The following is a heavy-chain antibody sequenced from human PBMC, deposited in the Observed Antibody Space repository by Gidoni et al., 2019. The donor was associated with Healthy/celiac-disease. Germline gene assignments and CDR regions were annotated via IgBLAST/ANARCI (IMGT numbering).Heavy chain of an antibody. Sequence: EVQLVESGGGLVQPGRSLRLSCAASGFTFDDYAMHWVRQAPGKGLEWVSGISWNSGSIGYADSVKGRFTISRDNAKNSLYLQMNSLRAEDTALYYCAKDIVQGGYYQYYYYGMDVWGQGTTVTVSS. D-gene: IGHD3-3*01. V-gene: IGHV3-9*01. CDR1: GFTFDDYA. CDR3: AKDIVQGGYYQYYYYGMDV. CDR2: ISWNSGSI. J-gene: IGHJ6*02.